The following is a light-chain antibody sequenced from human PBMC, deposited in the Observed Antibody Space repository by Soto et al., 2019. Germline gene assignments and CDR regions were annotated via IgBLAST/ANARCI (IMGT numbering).Light chain of an antibody. J-gene: IGKJ2*01. CDR1: QNIRSW. V-gene: IGKV1-5*01. CDR2: DAS. CDR3: QHYNGY. Sequence: DMPMTQSPTTLSASVGDRVTITCRASQNIRSWLAWYQQKPGKAPKVLIYDASTLESGVPSRFSGSGFGTEFXLTISXLQPDDFATYYCQHYNGYFGQGTKLEIK.